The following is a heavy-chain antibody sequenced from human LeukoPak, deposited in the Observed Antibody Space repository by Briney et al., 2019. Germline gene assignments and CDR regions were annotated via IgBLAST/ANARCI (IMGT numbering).Heavy chain of an antibody. Sequence: GASVKVSCKASGYTFTGYYMHWVRQAPGQGLEWMGLINPNSGGTNYAQKFQGRVTMTRDTSISTAYMELSRLRSDDTAVYYCAREKQQLVPYYGMDVWGQGTTVTVSS. CDR2: INPNSGGT. V-gene: IGHV1-2*02. J-gene: IGHJ6*02. CDR3: AREKQQLVPYYGMDV. CDR1: GYTFTGYY. D-gene: IGHD6-13*01.